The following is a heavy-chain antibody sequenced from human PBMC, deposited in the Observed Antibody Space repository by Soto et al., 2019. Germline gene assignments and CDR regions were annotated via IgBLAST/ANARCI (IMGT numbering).Heavy chain of an antibody. Sequence: GESLKISCAASGFTFRQYGMHWVRQAPGKGLEWVAVIFYDESKEYYADSVRGRFTISRDNAKNSVYLQMDSLRVEDTAVYYCAREGALKPFSSWGQGTLVTVSS. CDR1: GFTFRQYG. CDR3: AREGALKPFSS. V-gene: IGHV3-30*12. J-gene: IGHJ5*02. CDR2: IFYDESKE.